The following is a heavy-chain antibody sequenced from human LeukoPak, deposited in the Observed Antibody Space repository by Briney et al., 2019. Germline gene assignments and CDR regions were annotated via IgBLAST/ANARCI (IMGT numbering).Heavy chain of an antibody. V-gene: IGHV4-39*01. J-gene: IGHJ4*02. CDR2: IYYSGNT. Sequence: SETLSLTCAVSGGSISSSNWWSWVRQPPGKGLEWIGSIYYSGNTYYNASLKSQVSISIDTSKNQFSLKLTSVTAADTAVYYCARQTGSGLFILPGGQGTLVTVSS. CDR3: ARQTGSGLFILP. D-gene: IGHD3/OR15-3a*01. CDR1: GGSISSSNW.